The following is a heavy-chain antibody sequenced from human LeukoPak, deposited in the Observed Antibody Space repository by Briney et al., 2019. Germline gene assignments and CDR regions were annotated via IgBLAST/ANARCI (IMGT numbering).Heavy chain of an antibody. CDR2: IYTSGST. J-gene: IGHJ4*02. CDR3: ARVGEKLSYHYFDY. V-gene: IGHV4-4*07. D-gene: IGHD3-10*01. Sequence: SETLSLTCTVSGGSISSYYWSWIRQPAGKGLEWIGRIYTSGSTNYNPSLKSRVTVSVDTSKNQFSLRLYSVTAADTAVYYCARVGEKLSYHYFDYWGQGTLVTVSS. CDR1: GGSISSYY.